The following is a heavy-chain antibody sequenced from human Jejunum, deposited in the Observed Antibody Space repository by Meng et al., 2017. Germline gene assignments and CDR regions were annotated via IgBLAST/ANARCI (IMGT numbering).Heavy chain of an antibody. Sequence: GGSLRLSCAASGFPFGDYSMSWFRQAPGKGLEWVAFIRIKRYGGTTEYAASVKGRFTISRDDSEAIAYLQMSSLKTEDTAVYYCAREKGTITKIRGDVDYRGQGTLVTVYS. CDR2: IRIKRYGGTT. D-gene: IGHD3-10*01. J-gene: IGHJ4*02. CDR3: AREKGTITKIRGDVDY. V-gene: IGHV3-49*03. CDR1: GFPFGDYS.